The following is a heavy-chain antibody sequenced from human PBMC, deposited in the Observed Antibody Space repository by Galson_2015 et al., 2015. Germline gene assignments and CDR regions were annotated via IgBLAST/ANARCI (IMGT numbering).Heavy chain of an antibody. J-gene: IGHJ1*01. CDR1: GFTFSSYG. CDR2: IWYDGSNK. D-gene: IGHD6-19*01. Sequence: SLRLSCAASGFTFSSYGMHWVRQAPGKGLEWVAVIWYDGSNKYYADSVKGRFTISRDNSKNTLYLQMNSLRAEDTAVYYCARDLRSGWTPGTAEENAEYFQHWGQGTLVTVSS. V-gene: IGHV3-33*01. CDR3: ARDLRSGWTPGTAEENAEYFQH.